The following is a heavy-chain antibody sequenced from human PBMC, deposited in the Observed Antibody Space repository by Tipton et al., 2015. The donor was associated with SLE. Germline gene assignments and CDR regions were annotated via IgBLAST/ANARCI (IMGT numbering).Heavy chain of an antibody. Sequence: QSGAEVKKPGASVKVSCKASGYTFTNYYIHWVRQAPGQGLEWMGIINPSGGGTNYAQKFQGRVTMTTDTSTSSVYLDLSSLTSEDTAVYYCASALVGARGDFDYWGQGTLVTVSS. V-gene: IGHV1-46*01. J-gene: IGHJ4*02. CDR1: GYTFTNYY. D-gene: IGHD1-26*01. CDR3: ASALVGARGDFDY. CDR2: INPSGGGT.